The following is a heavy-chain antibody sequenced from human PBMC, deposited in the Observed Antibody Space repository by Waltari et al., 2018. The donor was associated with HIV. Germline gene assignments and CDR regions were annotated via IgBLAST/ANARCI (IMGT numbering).Heavy chain of an antibody. CDR1: GLPFNSYS. CDR2: ISSSGNFK. CDR3: ARDSRGSTWSLNWFDP. Sequence: EVQLVVSGVGSVKPGDSLRLPWVTSGLPFNSYSRTWVRQAPGKGPEWVSSISSSGNFKHYADSVKGRFTISRDNAENSLYLQMNGLRAEDTAIYYCARDSRGSTWSLNWFDPWGQGTLVTVSS. J-gene: IGHJ5*02. V-gene: IGHV3-21*02. D-gene: IGHD6-6*01.